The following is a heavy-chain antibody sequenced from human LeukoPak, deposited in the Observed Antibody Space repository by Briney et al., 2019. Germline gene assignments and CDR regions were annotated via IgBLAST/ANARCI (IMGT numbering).Heavy chain of an antibody. V-gene: IGHV3-30-3*01. CDR2: ISYDGSNK. CDR1: GFTFSSYA. CDR3: AGKPYSSSSLIDY. Sequence: GGSLRLSCAASGFTFSSYAMHWVRQAPRKGLEWVAVISYDGSNKYYADSVKGRFTISRDNSKNTLYLQMNSLRAEDTAVYYCAGKPYSSSSLIDYWGQGTLVTVSS. J-gene: IGHJ4*02. D-gene: IGHD6-6*01.